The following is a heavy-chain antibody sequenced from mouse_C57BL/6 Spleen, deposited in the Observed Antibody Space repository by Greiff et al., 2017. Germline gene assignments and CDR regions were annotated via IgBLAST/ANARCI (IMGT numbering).Heavy chain of an antibody. J-gene: IGHJ3*01. Sequence: EVKVVESGGGLVKPGGSLTLSCAASGFTFSDYGMHWVRQAPEKGLEWVAYISSGSSTIYYADTVKGRFTISRDNAKNTLFLQMTSLRSEDTAMYYCAREKGSSGAWFAYWGQGTLVTVSA. CDR3: AREKGSSGAWFAY. CDR1: GFTFSDYG. CDR2: ISSGSSTI. D-gene: IGHD3-2*02. V-gene: IGHV5-17*01.